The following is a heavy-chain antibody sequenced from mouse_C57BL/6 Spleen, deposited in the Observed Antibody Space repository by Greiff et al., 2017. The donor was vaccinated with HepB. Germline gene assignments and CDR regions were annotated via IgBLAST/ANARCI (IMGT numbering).Heavy chain of an antibody. CDR1: GFTFSSYG. V-gene: IGHV5-6*01. CDR3: ARDDGSGAWFAY. CDR2: ISSGGSYT. Sequence: EVQLVESGGDLVKPGGSLKLSCAASGFTFSSYGMSWVRQTPDKRLEWVATISSGGSYTYYPDSVKGRFTISRDNAKNTLYLQMSSLKSEDTAMYYCARDDGSGAWFAYWGQGTLVTVSA. J-gene: IGHJ3*01. D-gene: IGHD1-1*01.